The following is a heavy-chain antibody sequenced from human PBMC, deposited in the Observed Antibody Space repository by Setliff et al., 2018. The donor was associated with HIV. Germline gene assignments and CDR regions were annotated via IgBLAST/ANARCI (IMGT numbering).Heavy chain of an antibody. V-gene: IGHV1-2*02. J-gene: IGHJ6*02. D-gene: IGHD2-15*01. CDR2: INPNSGGT. CDR1: GYTFTGYY. CDR3: AREGHCVGVKCYSTDV. Sequence: ASVKVSCKASGYTFTGYYLHWVRQAPGQGLEWVGWINPNSGGTNYAQNFLGRVTMTRDTSINTAYMELRRLRSDDTAVYFCAREGHCVGVKCYSTDVWGQGTTVTVSS.